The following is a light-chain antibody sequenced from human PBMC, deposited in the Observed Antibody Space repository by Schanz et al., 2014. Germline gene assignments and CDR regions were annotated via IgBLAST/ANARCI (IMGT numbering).Light chain of an antibody. J-gene: IGKJ1*01. CDR1: QSVTNNF. CDR2: GAS. CDR3: QQYGSSPWT. V-gene: IGKV3-20*01. Sequence: EILMTQSPATLSVSPGERATLSCRASQSVTNNFLAWYQQKPGQAPTLLIYGASSRATGIPDRFSGSGSGTDFTLTISRLEPEDFAVYYCQQYGSSPWTFGQGTKVEIK.